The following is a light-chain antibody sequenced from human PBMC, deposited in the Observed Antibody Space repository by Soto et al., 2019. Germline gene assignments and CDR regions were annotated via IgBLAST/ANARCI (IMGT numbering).Light chain of an antibody. CDR2: DVS. V-gene: IGLV2-14*01. CDR1: SSDVGGYNY. J-gene: IGLJ1*01. Sequence: QSALTQPASVSGSPGQSITISCTGTSSDVGGYNYVSWYQQHPGKAPKFMIYDVSNRPSGVSNRFSGPKSGNTASLTISGLQAEDEADYYCCSYTTSNTRQIVFGTGTKLTVL. CDR3: CSYTTSNTRQIV.